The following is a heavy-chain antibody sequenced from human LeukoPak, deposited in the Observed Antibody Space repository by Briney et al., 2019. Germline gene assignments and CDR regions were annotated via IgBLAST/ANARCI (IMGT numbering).Heavy chain of an antibody. D-gene: IGHD1-26*01. CDR3: ARVGATNDAFDI. CDR1: GYTFTGYY. J-gene: IGHJ3*02. V-gene: IGHV1-2*06. Sequence: ASVKVSCKASGYTFTGYYMHWVRQAPGQGLEGMGRINPNSGGTNYAQKFQGRVTMTRDTSISTAYMELSRLRSDDTAVYYCARVGATNDAFDIWGQGTMVTVSS. CDR2: INPNSGGT.